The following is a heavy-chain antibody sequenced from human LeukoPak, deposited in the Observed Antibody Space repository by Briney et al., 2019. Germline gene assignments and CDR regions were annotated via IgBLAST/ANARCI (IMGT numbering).Heavy chain of an antibody. CDR2: IYPSGNT. D-gene: IGHD3-10*01. J-gene: IGHJ6*03. Sequence: SETLSLTCSVSGGSFSSYFWSWVRQPAGKGLEWIGRIYPSGNTNYNPSLKSRVTLSVGTSKTQFSLRLSSVTAADTAVYYCAREDSGSYYNYYYFYMDVWGKGTTVTISS. CDR1: GGSFSSYF. V-gene: IGHV4-4*07. CDR3: AREDSGSYYNYYYFYMDV.